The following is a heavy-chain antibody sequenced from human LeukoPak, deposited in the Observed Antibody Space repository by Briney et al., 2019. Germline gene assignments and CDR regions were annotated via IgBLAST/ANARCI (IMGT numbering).Heavy chain of an antibody. CDR3: ARGPGSRGIFDY. CDR2: LYTGGDT. J-gene: IGHJ4*02. CDR1: GFSVSAHY. D-gene: IGHD3-10*01. Sequence: PGGSLRLSCAVSGFSVSAHYMSWVRQAPGKGLECVSFLYTGGDTSYADSVRGRFSISRDNSKNMVYLQMNGLRAEDTAVYYCARGPGSRGIFDYWGQGTLVTVSS. V-gene: IGHV3-53*01.